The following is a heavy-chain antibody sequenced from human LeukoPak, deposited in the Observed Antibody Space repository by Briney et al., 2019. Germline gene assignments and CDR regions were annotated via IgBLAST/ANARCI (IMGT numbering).Heavy chain of an antibody. CDR1: GGSLSSGGYY. CDR3: ARVGIVVLPGYMDV. Sequence: PSQTLSLTCTVSGGSLSSGGYYWSWIRQPPGKGLEWIGYIYHSGSTYYNPSLKSRVTISVDRSKNQFSLKLSSVTAADTAVYYCARVGIVVLPGYMDVWGKGTTVTVSS. D-gene: IGHD2-2*03. V-gene: IGHV4-30-2*01. J-gene: IGHJ6*03. CDR2: IYHSGST.